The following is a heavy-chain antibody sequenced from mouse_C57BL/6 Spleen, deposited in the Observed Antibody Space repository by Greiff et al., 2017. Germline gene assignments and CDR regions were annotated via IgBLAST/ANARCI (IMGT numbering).Heavy chain of an antibody. CDR1: GYSITSGYD. D-gene: IGHD1-1*01. Sequence: EVMLVESGPGMVKPSQSLSLTCTVTGYSITSGYDWHWIRHFPGNKLEWMGYISYSGSTNYNPSLKSRISITHDTSKNHFFLKLNSVTTEDTATYYCAREGDYYGSSYSPFAYWGQGTLVTVSA. CDR3: AREGDYYGSSYSPFAY. CDR2: ISYSGST. J-gene: IGHJ3*01. V-gene: IGHV3-1*01.